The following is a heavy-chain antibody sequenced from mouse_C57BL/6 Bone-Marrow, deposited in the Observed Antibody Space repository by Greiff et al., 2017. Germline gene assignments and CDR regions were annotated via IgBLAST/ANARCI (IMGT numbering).Heavy chain of an antibody. CDR3: ARRVLRAWFAY. CDR1: GYTFTSYT. CDR2: INPSSGYT. Sequence: QVQLQQSGAELARPGASVKMSCKASGYTFTSYTMHWVKQRPGQGLEWIGYINPSSGYTKYNQKFKDKATLTADKSSSTAYMQLSSLTSGDSAVXYCARRVLRAWFAYWGQGTLVTVSA. V-gene: IGHV1-4*01. D-gene: IGHD1-1*01. J-gene: IGHJ3*01.